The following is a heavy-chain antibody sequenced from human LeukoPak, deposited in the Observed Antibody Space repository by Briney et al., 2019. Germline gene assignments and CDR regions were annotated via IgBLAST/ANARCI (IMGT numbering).Heavy chain of an antibody. CDR1: GGSFSGYY. J-gene: IGHJ4*02. V-gene: IGHV4-34*01. D-gene: IGHD3-22*01. CDR3: AREEYDSSGYYVDY. Sequence: SETLSLTCAVYGGSFSGYYWSWIRQPPGKGLERIGEINHSGSTNYNPSLKSRVTISVDTSKNQFSLKLSPVTAADTAVYYCAREEYDSSGYYVDYWGQGTLVTVSS. CDR2: INHSGST.